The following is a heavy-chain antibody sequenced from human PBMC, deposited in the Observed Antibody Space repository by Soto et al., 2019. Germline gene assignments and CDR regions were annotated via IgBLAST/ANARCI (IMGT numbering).Heavy chain of an antibody. CDR3: AHRPSYCSGGSCYSGFDY. CDR2: IYWDDDK. Sequence: QITLKESGPTLVKPTQTLTLTCTFSGFSLSTSGVGVGWIRQPPGKALEWLALIYWDDDKRYSPSLKSRLTLTKDTSKNQVVLTMTNMDHVDTATYYCAHRPSYCSGGSCYSGFDYWGQGTLVTVSS. CDR1: GFSLSTSGVG. V-gene: IGHV2-5*02. J-gene: IGHJ4*02. D-gene: IGHD2-15*01.